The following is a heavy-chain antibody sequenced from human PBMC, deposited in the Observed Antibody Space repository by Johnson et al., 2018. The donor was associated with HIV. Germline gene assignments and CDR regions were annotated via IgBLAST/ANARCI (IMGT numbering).Heavy chain of an antibody. J-gene: IGHJ3*02. D-gene: IGHD1-14*01. CDR3: ARDPSGADAFDI. Sequence: VQLVESGGGLVQPGRSLRLSCAASGFTFDDYAMHWVRQAPGKGLEWVSGISWNSGRIGYADSVKGRFTISRDNAKNSLYLQMNSLRAEDTAVYYCARDPSGADAFDIWGQGTMVTVSS. CDR2: ISWNSGRI. CDR1: GFTFDDYA. V-gene: IGHV3-9*01.